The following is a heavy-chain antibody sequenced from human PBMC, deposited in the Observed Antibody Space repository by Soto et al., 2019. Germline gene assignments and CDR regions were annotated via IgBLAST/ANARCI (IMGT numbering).Heavy chain of an antibody. J-gene: IGHJ5*02. CDR3: ARDFDSSSWYQGTYNWFDP. V-gene: IGHV3-74*01. CDR2: INSDGTST. D-gene: IGHD6-13*01. CDR1: GFTFSSYW. Sequence: GSLRLSCAASGFTFSSYWMHWVRQAPGKGLVWVSHINSDGTSTRYADSVRGRFTISRDNAKNTLSLQMNSLRAEDTAVYYCARDFDSSSWYQGTYNWFDPWGQGTLVTVS.